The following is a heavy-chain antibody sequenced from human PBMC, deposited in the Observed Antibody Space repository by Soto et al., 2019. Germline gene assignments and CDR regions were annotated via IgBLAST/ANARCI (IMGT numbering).Heavy chain of an antibody. Sequence: QVQLQESGPGLVKPSETLSLTCTVSGADIRSYYWTWIRQPPGKGLEWTGYIYFNGTANYNPALKSRLTMSADTSKKKLSLKLGSVTAGDTAVYYCARVNYDTSGYFTFDSWGRGTLVIVSS. CDR3: ARVNYDTSGYFTFDS. D-gene: IGHD3-22*01. CDR1: GADIRSYY. J-gene: IGHJ5*01. CDR2: IYFNGTA. V-gene: IGHV4-59*01.